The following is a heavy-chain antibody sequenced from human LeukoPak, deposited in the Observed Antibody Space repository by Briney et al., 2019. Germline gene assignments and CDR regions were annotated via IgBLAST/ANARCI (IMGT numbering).Heavy chain of an antibody. CDR2: ISSSSSYI. V-gene: IGHV3-21*01. CDR3: ARDLSGSYSDAFDI. CDR1: GFTFTTYG. J-gene: IGHJ3*02. Sequence: GGSLRLSCSASGFTFTTYGMNWVRQAPGKGLEWVSSISSSSSYIYYADSVKGRFTISRDNAKNSLYLQMNSLRAEDTAVYYCARDLSGSYSDAFDIWGQGTMVTVSS. D-gene: IGHD1-26*01.